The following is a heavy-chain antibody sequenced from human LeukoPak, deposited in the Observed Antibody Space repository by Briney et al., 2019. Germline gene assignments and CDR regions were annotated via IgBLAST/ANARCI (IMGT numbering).Heavy chain of an antibody. V-gene: IGHV4-34*01. D-gene: IGHD5-18*01. CDR3: ARSPRYSYGTRHFDY. CDR2: INHSGST. CDR1: GGSFSGYY. Sequence: PSETLSLTCAVYGGSFSGYYWSWIRQPPGKGLEWIGEINHSGSTNYNPPLKRRVTISVDTSKNQFSLKLSSVTAADTAVYFCARSPRYSYGTRHFDYWGQGTLVTVSS. J-gene: IGHJ4*02.